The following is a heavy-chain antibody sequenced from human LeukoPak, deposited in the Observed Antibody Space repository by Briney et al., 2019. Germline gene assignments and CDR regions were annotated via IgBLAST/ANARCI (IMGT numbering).Heavy chain of an antibody. Sequence: MTSQTLSLTCTVSGGSISSGSYYWSWIRQPAGKGLEWIGHIYTSGSTNYNPSLKSRVTISVDTSKNQFSLKLGSVTAADTAVYYCAREGYSYAYYFDYWGQGTLVTVSS. V-gene: IGHV4-61*09. CDR1: GGSISSGSYY. J-gene: IGHJ4*02. CDR2: IYTSGST. D-gene: IGHD5-18*01. CDR3: AREGYSYAYYFDY.